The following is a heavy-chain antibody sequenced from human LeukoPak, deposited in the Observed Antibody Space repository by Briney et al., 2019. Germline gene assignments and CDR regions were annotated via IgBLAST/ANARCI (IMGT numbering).Heavy chain of an antibody. CDR2: IYYSGSA. V-gene: IGHV4-31*03. D-gene: IGHD3-9*01. J-gene: IGHJ4*02. CDR1: GGSISSGGYY. CDR3: ARVIGQTDWLLWPYYFDY. Sequence: SQTLSLTCTVSGGSISSGGYYWSWIRQHPGKGLEWIGYIYYSGSAYYNPSLKSRVTISVDTSENQFSLKLSSVTAADTAVYYCARVIGQTDWLLWPYYFDYWGQGTLVTVSS.